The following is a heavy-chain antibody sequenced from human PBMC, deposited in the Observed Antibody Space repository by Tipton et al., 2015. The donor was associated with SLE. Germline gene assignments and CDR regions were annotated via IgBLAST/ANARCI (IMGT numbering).Heavy chain of an antibody. CDR1: GFTFSSYS. D-gene: IGHD3-10*01. J-gene: IGHJ4*02. CDR2: ISSSSSYI. CDR3: ARDGGELLWFRESRYYFDY. V-gene: IGHV3-21*01. Sequence: SLRLSCAASGFTFSSYSMNWVRQAPGKGLEWVSSISSSSSYIYYADSAKGRFTISRDNAKNSLYLQMNSLRAEDTAVYYCARDGGELLWFRESRYYFDYWGQGTLVTVSS.